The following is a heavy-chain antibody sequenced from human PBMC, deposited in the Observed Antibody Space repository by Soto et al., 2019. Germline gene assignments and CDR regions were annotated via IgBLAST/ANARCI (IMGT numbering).Heavy chain of an antibody. CDR2: ISSNGGST. D-gene: IGHD2-2*02. V-gene: IGHV3-64D*08. Sequence: GGSLRLSCSASGFTFSSYAMHWVRQAPGKGLEYVSAISSNGGSTYYADSVKGRFTISRDNSKNTLYLQMSSLRAEDTAVYYCVKGFSRHTHIPNPDYWGQGTLVTVSS. J-gene: IGHJ4*02. CDR3: VKGFSRHTHIPNPDY. CDR1: GFTFSSYA.